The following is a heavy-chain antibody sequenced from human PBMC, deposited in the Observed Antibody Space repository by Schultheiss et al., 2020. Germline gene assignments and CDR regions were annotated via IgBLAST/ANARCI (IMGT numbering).Heavy chain of an antibody. Sequence: GGSLRLSCAASGFTFSSYAMTWVRQTPGKGLEWVSGVSDSGGGTSYADSVKGRFTISRENAKKSLYVQMNSLRAGDTAMYYCATDTHSSGYYSDYWGQGTLVTV. CDR3: ATDTHSSGYYSDY. J-gene: IGHJ4*02. CDR2: VSDSGGGT. D-gene: IGHD3-22*01. V-gene: IGHV3-23*01. CDR1: GFTFSSYA.